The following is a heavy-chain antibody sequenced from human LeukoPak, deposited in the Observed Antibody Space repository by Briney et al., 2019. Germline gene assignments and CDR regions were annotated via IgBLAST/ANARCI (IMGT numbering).Heavy chain of an antibody. CDR3: VRAPVWAPH. Sequence: SLRLSCAASGFTFDDYAMHWVRQAPGKGLEWVSGISWNSGSIGYADSVKGRFTISRDNAKNSLYLQMNSLRAEDTAVYYCVRAPVWAPHWGQGTLVTVSS. CDR2: ISWNSGSI. J-gene: IGHJ4*02. D-gene: IGHD7-27*01. CDR1: GFTFDDYA. V-gene: IGHV3-9*01.